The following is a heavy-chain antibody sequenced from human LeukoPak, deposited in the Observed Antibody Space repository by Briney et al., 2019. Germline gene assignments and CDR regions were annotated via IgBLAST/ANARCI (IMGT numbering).Heavy chain of an antibody. J-gene: IGHJ5*02. CDR3: AREGLDRIAARLNWFDP. CDR2: FDPEDGET. D-gene: IGHD6-6*01. Sequence: SVKVSCKVSGYTLTELSMHWVRQAPGKGLEWMGGFDPEDGETIYAQKFQGRVTMTEDTSTDTAYMELSSLRSEDTAVYYCAREGLDRIAARLNWFDPWGQGTLVTVSS. CDR1: GYTLTELS. V-gene: IGHV1-24*01.